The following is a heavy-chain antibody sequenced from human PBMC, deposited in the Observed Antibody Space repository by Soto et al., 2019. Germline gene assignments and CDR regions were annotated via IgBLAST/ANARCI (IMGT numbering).Heavy chain of an antibody. J-gene: IGHJ6*02. D-gene: IGHD3-3*02. V-gene: IGHV1-69*05. CDR3: ARDNAPLQLAANSSFILDL. CDR2: IMPVFRRP. CDR1: GGTFRTSA. Sequence: QVQLVQSGAEVKKPGSSVKVSCKASGGTFRTSAISWVRQAPGQGLEWVGGIMPVFRRPKYAQNFQDRVTITPDDSTSTAYMEMNSLTSDDSAVYYCARDNAPLQLAANSSFILDLWGQGTAVTVSS.